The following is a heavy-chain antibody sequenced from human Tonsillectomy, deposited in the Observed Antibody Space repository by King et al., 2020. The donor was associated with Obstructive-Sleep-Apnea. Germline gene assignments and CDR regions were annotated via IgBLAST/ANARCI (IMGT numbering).Heavy chain of an antibody. CDR1: GGSINNYY. V-gene: IGHV4-59*08. D-gene: IGHD5-12*01. CDR2: MYYSWNT. CDR3: ARHRGVEDYGGYGDYFDY. J-gene: IGHJ4*02. Sequence: QLQESGPGLVKPSETLSLTCSVSGGSINNYYWSWIRQPPGKGLEWIGYMYYSWNTNFNPSLKSRVTITADTSQIQFSLTLSSVTAADTAVYYCARHRGVEDYGGYGDYFDYWGQGTLVTVSS.